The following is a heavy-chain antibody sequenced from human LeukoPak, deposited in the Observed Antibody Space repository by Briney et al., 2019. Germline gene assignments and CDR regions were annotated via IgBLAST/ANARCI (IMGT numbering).Heavy chain of an antibody. D-gene: IGHD5-18*01. J-gene: IGHJ4*02. CDR2: IYYSGST. CDR3: AKLVDTAMVPIDY. Sequence: KPSETLSLTCTVSGGPISIYYWSWIRQPPGKGLEWIGYIYYSGSTNYNPSLKSRVTISVDTSKNQFSLKLSSVTAADTAVYYCAKLVDTAMVPIDYWGQGTLVTVSS. CDR1: GGPISIYY. V-gene: IGHV4-59*01.